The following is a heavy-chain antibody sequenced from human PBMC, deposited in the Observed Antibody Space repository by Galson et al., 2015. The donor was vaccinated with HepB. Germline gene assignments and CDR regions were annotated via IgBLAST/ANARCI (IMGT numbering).Heavy chain of an antibody. D-gene: IGHD1-14*01. J-gene: IGHJ4*02. V-gene: IGHV1-2*06. Sequence: SVKVSCKASGYTFTGYYIHWVRQAPGQGLEWMGRINPNSGDTNYAQKFQGRVTMTRDTSISTAYMELSRLRSDDTAVYYCARDWYRDFDYWGQGTLVTVSS. CDR2: INPNSGDT. CDR3: ARDWYRDFDY. CDR1: GYTFTGYY.